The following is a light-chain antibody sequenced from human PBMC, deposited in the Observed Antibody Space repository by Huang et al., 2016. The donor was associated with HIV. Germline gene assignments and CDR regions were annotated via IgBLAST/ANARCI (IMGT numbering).Light chain of an antibody. CDR3: QQRSNWPPT. CDR1: QIVINY. CDR2: YAS. Sequence: EIVLTQSPAALSLSPGERATLSCRASQIVINYLAWYQQKPGQAPRLLIYYASNRATGIPDSFSGSGSGTDFTLTISSLEPEDFAVYDGQQRSNWPPTFGGGTKVEIK. V-gene: IGKV3-11*01. J-gene: IGKJ4*01.